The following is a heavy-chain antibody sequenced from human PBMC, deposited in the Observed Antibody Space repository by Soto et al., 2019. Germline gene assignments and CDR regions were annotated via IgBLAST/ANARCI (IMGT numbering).Heavy chain of an antibody. D-gene: IGHD4-17*01. CDR1: GFTFSSYA. CDR2: IRGSGGST. J-gene: IGHJ4*02. Sequence: EVQLLESGGGLVQPGGSLRLSCAASGFTFSSYAMSWVRKAPGKGLDWVSAIRGSGGSTYYADSVKGRFTISRDNSKNTLYLQMNSLRAEDTAVYYCAKDRAWLGDYPYFDYWGQGTLVTVSS. V-gene: IGHV3-23*01. CDR3: AKDRAWLGDYPYFDY.